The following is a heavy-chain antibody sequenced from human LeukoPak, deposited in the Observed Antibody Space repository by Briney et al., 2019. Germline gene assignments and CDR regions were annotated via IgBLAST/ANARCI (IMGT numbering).Heavy chain of an antibody. CDR3: ARSATQYCSSTSCYGVVWFDP. CDR2: IYYSGST. J-gene: IGHJ5*02. CDR1: GGSISSSSYY. V-gene: IGHV4-39*07. D-gene: IGHD2-2*01. Sequence: PSETLSLTCTVSGGSISSSSYYWGWIRQPPGKGLEWIGSIYYSGSTYYNPSLKSRVTISVDTSKNQFSLKLSSVTAADTAVYYCARSATQYCSSTSCYGVVWFDPWGQGTLVTVSS.